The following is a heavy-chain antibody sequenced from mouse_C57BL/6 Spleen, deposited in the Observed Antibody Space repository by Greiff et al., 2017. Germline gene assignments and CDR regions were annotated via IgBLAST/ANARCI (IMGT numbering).Heavy chain of an antibody. CDR2: INPGSGGT. V-gene: IGHV1-54*01. J-gene: IGHJ2*01. CDR1: GYAFTNYL. Sequence: QVQLQQSGAELVRPGTSVKVSCKASGYAFTNYLIEWVKQRPGQGLEWIGVINPGSGGTNYNEKFKGKATLTADKSSSTAYMQLSSLTSEDSAVYFCARERTAQALDYWGQGTTLTVSS. CDR3: ARERTAQALDY. D-gene: IGHD3-2*02.